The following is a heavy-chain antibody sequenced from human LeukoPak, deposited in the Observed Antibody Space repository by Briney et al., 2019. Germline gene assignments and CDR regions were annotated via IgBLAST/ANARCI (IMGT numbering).Heavy chain of an antibody. CDR3: AKDRDYYFDY. D-gene: IGHD3-10*01. J-gene: IGHJ4*02. Sequence: GGSLRLSCAASGFTFSSYGMHWVRQAPGKGLEWVAVISYDGSNKYYADSVKGRFTISRDNSKNTLYLQMNSLRAEDTAVYYCAKDRDYYFDYWGQRTLVTVSS. CDR2: ISYDGSNK. V-gene: IGHV3-30*18. CDR1: GFTFSSYG.